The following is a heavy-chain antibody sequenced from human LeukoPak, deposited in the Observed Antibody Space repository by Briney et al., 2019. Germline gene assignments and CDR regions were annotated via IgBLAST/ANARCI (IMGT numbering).Heavy chain of an antibody. J-gene: IGHJ4*02. Sequence: GGSLRLSCAASGFTFDDCAMHWVRQAPGKGLEWVSLISWDGGSTYYADSVKGRFTISRDNSKNSLYLQMNSLRAEDTALYYCAKDMGFGELWGYFDYWGQGTLVTVSS. V-gene: IGHV3-43D*03. CDR2: ISWDGGST. CDR3: AKDMGFGELWGYFDY. D-gene: IGHD3-10*01. CDR1: GFTFDDCA.